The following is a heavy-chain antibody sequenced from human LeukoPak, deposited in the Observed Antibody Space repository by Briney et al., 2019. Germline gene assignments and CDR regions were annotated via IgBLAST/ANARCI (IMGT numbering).Heavy chain of an antibody. D-gene: IGHD1-26*01. CDR3: ARDRKWDLQSLRYFDY. CDR2: IYYSGST. J-gene: IGHJ4*02. CDR1: GGSVSSASYY. Sequence: SETLSLTCTVSGGSVSSASYYWSWIRQPPGKGLEWIGYIYYSGSTNYNPSLESRVTISVDTSKNQFSLKLTSVTAADTAVYYCARDRKWDLQSLRYFDYWDQGTLVTVSS. V-gene: IGHV4-61*01.